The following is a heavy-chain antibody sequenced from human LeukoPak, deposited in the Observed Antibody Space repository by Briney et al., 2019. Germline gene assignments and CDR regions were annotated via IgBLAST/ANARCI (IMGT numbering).Heavy chain of an antibody. CDR1: GGSIRSYY. V-gene: IGHV4-59*01. Sequence: SETLSLTCTVFGGSIRSYYWSWIRQPPGKGLEWIGYIYYSGSTNYNPSLKSRVTISVDTSKNQFSLKLSSVTAADTAVYYCARDRDDYGVDYWGQGTLVTVSS. D-gene: IGHD4-17*01. CDR2: IYYSGST. J-gene: IGHJ4*02. CDR3: ARDRDDYGVDY.